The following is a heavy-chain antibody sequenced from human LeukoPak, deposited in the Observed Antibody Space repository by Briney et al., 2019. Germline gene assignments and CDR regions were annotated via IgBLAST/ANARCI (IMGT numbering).Heavy chain of an antibody. J-gene: IGHJ4*02. CDR3: ARSEEYFDY. CDR2: ISYDGSNK. Sequence: GGSLRLSCAASGFTFSSYSMNWVRQAPGKGLEWVAVISYDGSNKYYADSVKGRFTISRDNSKNTLYLQMNSLRAEDTAVYYCARSEEYFDYWGQGTLVTVSS. CDR1: GFTFSSYS. V-gene: IGHV3-30*03.